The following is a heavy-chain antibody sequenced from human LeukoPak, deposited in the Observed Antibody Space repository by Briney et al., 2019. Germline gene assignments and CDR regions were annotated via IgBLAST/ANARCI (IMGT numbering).Heavy chain of an antibody. CDR3: ARVGSGIAAAGLQFDP. V-gene: IGHV3-7*01. J-gene: IGHJ5*02. CDR1: GFTFSSEW. Sequence: GGSLRLSCAASGFTFSSEWLRWAGQAPGKGREWVAQIKQDGSEKYYVNSVKGRFTIPRDKAKNSLYLQINSLGAEDTAVYYCARVGSGIAAAGLQFDPWGQGTLVTVSS. CDR2: IKQDGSEK. D-gene: IGHD6-13*01.